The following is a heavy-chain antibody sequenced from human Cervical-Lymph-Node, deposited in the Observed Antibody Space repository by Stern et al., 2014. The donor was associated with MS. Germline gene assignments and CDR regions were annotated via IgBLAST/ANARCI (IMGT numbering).Heavy chain of an antibody. D-gene: IGHD3-10*01. CDR3: ARLMVRGITDAFDI. V-gene: IGHV5-51*01. J-gene: IGHJ3*02. CDR2: ICPGDSDT. CDR1: GYSFTNYW. Sequence: VQLVQSGAEVKKPGESLKISCEASGYSFTNYWIGWVRQMPGKGLEWMGIICPGDSDTRYSPSFQGQVTISAQKSFATAYLQWSSLKASDTAMYYCARLMVRGITDAFDIWGQGTLVTVSS.